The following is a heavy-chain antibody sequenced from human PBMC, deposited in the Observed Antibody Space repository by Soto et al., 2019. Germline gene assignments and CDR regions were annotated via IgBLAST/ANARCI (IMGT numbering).Heavy chain of an antibody. Sequence: GGSLRLSCAASGFTFSSYGMHWVRQAPGKGLEWVAVISYDGSNKYYADSVKGRFTISRDNSKSTLYLQMNSLRAEDTAVYYCAKDLRCSGGSCYSPGDYWGKGTLVTVSS. V-gene: IGHV3-30*18. J-gene: IGHJ4*02. D-gene: IGHD2-15*01. CDR3: AKDLRCSGGSCYSPGDY. CDR2: ISYDGSNK. CDR1: GFTFSSYG.